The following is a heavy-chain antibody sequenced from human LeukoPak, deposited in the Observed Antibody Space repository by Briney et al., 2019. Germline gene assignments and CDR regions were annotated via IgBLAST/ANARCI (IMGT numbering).Heavy chain of an antibody. Sequence: SETLSLTCTVSGYSISTAYYWGWIRQPPGKGLEWIGSIYRTGNTNYNPSLRSRVALSVDTSKNHFSLNLTSVTAADTAVSYWGRGDWSSTSCWSYFDLGGRGTLVTVSS. CDR1: GYSISTAYY. CDR3: GRGDWSSTSCWSYFDL. CDR2: IYRTGNT. D-gene: IGHD2-2*01. V-gene: IGHV4-38-2*02. J-gene: IGHJ2*01.